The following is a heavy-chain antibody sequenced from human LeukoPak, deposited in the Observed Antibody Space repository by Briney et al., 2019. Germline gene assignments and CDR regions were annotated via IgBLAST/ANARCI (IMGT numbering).Heavy chain of an antibody. CDR1: GGSISSYY. CDR2: IYYSGST. V-gene: IGHV4-59*08. D-gene: IGHD3-3*01. CDR3: ARHYPAFWSRSGNDAFDI. Sequence: PSETLSLTCTVSGGSISSYYWSWIRQPPGKGLEWIGYIYYSGSTNYNPSLKSRVTISVDTSKNQFSLKLSSVTAADTAVYYCARHYPAFWSRSGNDAFDIWGQGTMVTVSS. J-gene: IGHJ3*02.